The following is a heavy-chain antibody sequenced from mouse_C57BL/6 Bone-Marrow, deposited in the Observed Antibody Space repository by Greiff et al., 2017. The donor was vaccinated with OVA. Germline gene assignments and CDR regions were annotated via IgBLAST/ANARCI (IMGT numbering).Heavy chain of an antibody. CDR1: GYTFTDYY. Sequence: QVQLQQSGPELVKPGASVKISCKASGYTFTDYYINWVKQRPGQGLEWIGWIFPGSGSTYYNEKFKGKATLTVDTSSSTAYMLLSSLTSEDSAVYFCVRFYFGSRYYAMDYRGQGTSVTVCS. D-gene: IGHD1-1*01. V-gene: IGHV1-75*01. CDR3: VRFYFGSRYYAMDY. J-gene: IGHJ4*01. CDR2: IFPGSGST.